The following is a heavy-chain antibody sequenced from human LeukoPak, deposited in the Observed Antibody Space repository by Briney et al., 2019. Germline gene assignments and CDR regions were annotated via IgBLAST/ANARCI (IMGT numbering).Heavy chain of an antibody. D-gene: IGHD3-10*01. V-gene: IGHV1-2*02. CDR2: INPNSGGT. CDR3: ARELDRFGYMDV. Sequence: GASAKVSCKASGYTFTGYYIHWVRQAPGQGLEWMGWINPNSGGTNYAQKFQGRVTMTRDTSISTAYMELSRLRSDDTAVYYCARELDRFGYMDVWGKGTTVTVSS. CDR1: GYTFTGYY. J-gene: IGHJ6*03.